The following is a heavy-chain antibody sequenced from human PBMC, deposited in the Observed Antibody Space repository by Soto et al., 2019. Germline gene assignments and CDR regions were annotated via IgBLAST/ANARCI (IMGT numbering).Heavy chain of an antibody. D-gene: IGHD6-13*01. Sequence: VASVKVSCKASGYTFTNYGISWVRQAPGQGLEWMGWISAYNGNTNYAQKLQGRVTMTTDTSTSTAYMELRSLRSDDTAVYYCARSGSWYGLAWDDYWGQGTLVTVSS. J-gene: IGHJ4*02. CDR2: ISAYNGNT. CDR1: GYTFTNYG. V-gene: IGHV1-18*01. CDR3: ARSGSWYGLAWDDY.